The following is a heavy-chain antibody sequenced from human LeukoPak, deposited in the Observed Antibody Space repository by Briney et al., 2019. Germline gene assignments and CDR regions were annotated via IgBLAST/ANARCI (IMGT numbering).Heavy chain of an antibody. J-gene: IGHJ4*02. CDR2: TSSDLNVK. CDR1: GFTFSTYG. Sequence: GRSLRLSCAASGFTFSTYGMHWVRQAPGKGLEWVAVTSSDLNVKLYADSVKGRFTISRDNSRSTLYLQMNSLRPEDTAIYYYAREGYYGSGSPPSLYFDYWGQGTLVTVSS. V-gene: IGHV3-30*03. CDR3: AREGYYGSGSPPSLYFDY. D-gene: IGHD3-10*01.